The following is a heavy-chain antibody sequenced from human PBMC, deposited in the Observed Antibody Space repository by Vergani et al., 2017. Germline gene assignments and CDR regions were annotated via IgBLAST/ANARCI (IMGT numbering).Heavy chain of an antibody. V-gene: IGHV3-30-3*01. D-gene: IGHD5-24*01. Sequence: QVQLVESGGGVVQPGRSLRLSCAASGFTFSSYAMHWVRQAPGKGLEWVAVISYDGSNKYYADSVKGRFTISRDNSKNTLYLQMNSLRAEDTAVYDCARDWRWLQFLDYWGQGTLVTVSS. CDR3: ARDWRWLQFLDY. J-gene: IGHJ4*02. CDR2: ISYDGSNK. CDR1: GFTFSSYA.